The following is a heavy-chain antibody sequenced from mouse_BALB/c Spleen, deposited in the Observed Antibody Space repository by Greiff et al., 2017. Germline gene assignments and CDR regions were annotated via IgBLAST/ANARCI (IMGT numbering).Heavy chain of an antibody. CDR2: INSNGGST. D-gene: IGHD2-3*01. Sequence: EVKLVESGGGLVKLGGSLKLSCAASGFTFSSYYMSWVRQTPEKRLELVAAINSNGGSTYYPDTVKGRFTISRDNAKNTLYLQMSSLKSEDTALYYGERKGDGGGGQAWFAYWGQGTLVTVSA. CDR3: ERKGDGGGGQAWFAY. J-gene: IGHJ3*01. CDR1: GFTFSSYY. V-gene: IGHV5-6-2*01.